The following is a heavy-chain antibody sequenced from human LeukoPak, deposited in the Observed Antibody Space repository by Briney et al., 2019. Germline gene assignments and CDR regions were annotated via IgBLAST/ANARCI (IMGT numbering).Heavy chain of an antibody. CDR2: IKQDGSEK. CDR1: GFTFSSYW. J-gene: IGHJ4*02. CDR3: ASHPYDILTGYYKYYFDY. V-gene: IGHV3-7*03. D-gene: IGHD3-9*01. Sequence: VQPGGSLRLSCAASGFTFSSYWMSWVRHAPGKGLEWVANIKQDGSEKYYVDSVKGRFTISRDNAKNSLYLQMNSLRAEDTAVYYCASHPYDILTGYYKYYFDYWGQGTLVTVSS.